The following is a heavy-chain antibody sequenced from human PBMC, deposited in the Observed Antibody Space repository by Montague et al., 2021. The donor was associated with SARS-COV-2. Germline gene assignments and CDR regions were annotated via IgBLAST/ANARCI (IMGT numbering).Heavy chain of an antibody. Sequence: SLRLSCAASGFPLNTYTLTWVRQAPGKGLEWVSSTFGSVAGPYYSYSXXDLFTISRDNSKNTLYLQPHSLRAEDTAVYYCAKNGGSGSLVYWYFDLWGQGTTVTVAS. CDR3: AKNGGSGSLVYWYFDL. CDR2: TFGSVAGP. CDR1: GFPLNTYT. V-gene: IGHV3-23*01. J-gene: IGHJ6*02. D-gene: IGHD2-8*01.